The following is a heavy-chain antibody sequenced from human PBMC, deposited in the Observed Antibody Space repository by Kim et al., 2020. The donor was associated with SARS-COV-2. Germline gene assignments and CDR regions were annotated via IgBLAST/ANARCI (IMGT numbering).Heavy chain of an antibody. D-gene: IGHD6-13*01. CDR3: AKDLEGIAAAGPRTNGDY. CDR2: ISGSGGST. CDR1: GFTFSSYA. V-gene: IGHV3-23*01. J-gene: IGHJ4*02. Sequence: GGSLRLSCAASGFTFSSYAMSWVRQAPGKGLEWVSAISGSGGSTYYADSVKGRFTISRDNSKNTLYLQMNSLRAEDTAVYYCAKDLEGIAAAGPRTNGDYWGQGTLVTVSS.